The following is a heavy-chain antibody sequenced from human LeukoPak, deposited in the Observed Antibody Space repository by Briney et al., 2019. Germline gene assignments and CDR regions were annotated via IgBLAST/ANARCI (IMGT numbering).Heavy chain of an antibody. V-gene: IGHV1-2*02. CDR2: INPNSGGT. D-gene: IGHD3-22*01. J-gene: IGHJ4*02. CDR3: AREGRRLNYYDSSGYSYDY. Sequence: GASVKVSCKASGYTFTGYYMHWVRQGPGQGLEWMGWINPNSGGTNYAQKFQGRVTMTRDTSISTAYMELSRLRSDDTAVYYCAREGRRLNYYDSSGYSYDYWGQGTLVTVFS. CDR1: GYTFTGYY.